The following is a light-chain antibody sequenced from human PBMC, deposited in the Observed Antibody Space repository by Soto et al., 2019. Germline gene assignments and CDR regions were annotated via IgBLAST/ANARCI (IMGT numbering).Light chain of an antibody. V-gene: IGKV3-15*01. CDR1: RSVSSK. Sequence: EMVMTQSPATLSVSPGERATLSCSASRSVSSKLAWYQQKPVQAPRLLXYGPSTRATGIPARFSGSGSGTEFTLTISSLQSEDFAVYYCQQYNNWHPVTFGQGTKVDIK. CDR3: QQYNNWHPVT. J-gene: IGKJ1*01. CDR2: GPS.